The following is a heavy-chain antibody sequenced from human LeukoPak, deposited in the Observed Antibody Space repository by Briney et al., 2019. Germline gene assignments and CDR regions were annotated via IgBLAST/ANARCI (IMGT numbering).Heavy chain of an antibody. CDR3: ARESFAARWD. D-gene: IGHD6-6*01. CDR1: GFTFSSHS. J-gene: IGHJ4*02. CDR2: ISGDSRYI. Sequence: GGSLRLSCAASGFTFSSHSMTWVRQAPGKGLEWISSISGDSRYIYYADSVEGRFTISRDNANNLLYLQMNSLRAEDTAVYYCARESFAARWDWGQGTLVTVSS. V-gene: IGHV3-21*01.